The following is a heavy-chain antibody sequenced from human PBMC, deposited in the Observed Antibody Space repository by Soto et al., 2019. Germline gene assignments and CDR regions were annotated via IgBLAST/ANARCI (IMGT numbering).Heavy chain of an antibody. CDR1: GFTFSSYA. CDR3: ARGYFEAFDY. CDR2: INGNDGST. Sequence: GGSLRLSCAASGFTFSSYAMSWVRQAPGKGLEWVSTINGNDGSTYYAASVKGRFTISRDNSKNTLYLQMNSLRVEDTAVYYCARGYFEAFDYWGQGTLVTVSS. D-gene: IGHD3-9*01. V-gene: IGHV3-23*01. J-gene: IGHJ4*02.